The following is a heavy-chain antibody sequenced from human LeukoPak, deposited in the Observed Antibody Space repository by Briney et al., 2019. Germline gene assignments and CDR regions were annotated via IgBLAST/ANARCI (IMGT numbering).Heavy chain of an antibody. CDR3: AKDNHGGATYYMHV. D-gene: IGHD5-24*01. CDR2: ISNTGDNT. CDR1: GFTFSNYG. Sequence: GGSLRLSCAASGFTFSNYGMSWVRQAPGKGLEWVSSISNTGDNTYYPDSVNGWFTISRDNSKNTLYLQMNSLRAEDTAIYYCAKDNHGGATYYMHVWGKGTTVTISS. J-gene: IGHJ6*03. V-gene: IGHV3-23*01.